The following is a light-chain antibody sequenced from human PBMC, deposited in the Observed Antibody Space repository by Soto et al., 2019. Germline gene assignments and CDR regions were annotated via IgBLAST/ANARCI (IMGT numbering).Light chain of an antibody. CDR3: SSYTSISIDYV. V-gene: IGLV2-14*01. Sequence: QSALTQPASVSGSPGQSITISCTGNSSDVGGYNYVSWYQQHPGKAPKLMIYEVSNRPSGVSNRFSGSKSGNTASLTISGLQAEDEADYYCSSYTSISIDYVFGTGTKLTVL. CDR1: SSDVGGYNY. J-gene: IGLJ1*01. CDR2: EVS.